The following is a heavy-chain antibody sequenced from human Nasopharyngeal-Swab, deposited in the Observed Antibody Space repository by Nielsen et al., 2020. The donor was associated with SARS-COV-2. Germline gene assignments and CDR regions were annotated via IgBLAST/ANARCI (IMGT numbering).Heavy chain of an antibody. CDR2: ISSSSSYI. J-gene: IGHJ4*02. Sequence: GESLKISCAASGFTLSSYSMNWVRQAPGKGLEWVSSISSSSSYIYYADSVKGRFTISRDNAKNSLYLQMNSLRAEDTAVYYCAREMVGAPFDYWGQGTLVTVSS. V-gene: IGHV3-21*01. CDR1: GFTLSSYS. D-gene: IGHD1-26*01. CDR3: AREMVGAPFDY.